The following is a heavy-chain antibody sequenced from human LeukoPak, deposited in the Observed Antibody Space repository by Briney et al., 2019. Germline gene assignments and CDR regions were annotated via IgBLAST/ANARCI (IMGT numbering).Heavy chain of an antibody. D-gene: IGHD3-16*01. V-gene: IGHV3-33*01. CDR3: ARDGGIIRFGGQDV. CDR1: GFTFSSYG. J-gene: IGHJ6*02. CDR2: IWYDGSNK. Sequence: GGSLRLSCAASGFTFSSYGMHWVRQAPGKGLEWVAVIWYDGSNKYYADSVKGRFTISRDNSKNTLYLQMNSLRVEDTAVYYCARDGGIIRFGGQDVWGQGTTVTVS.